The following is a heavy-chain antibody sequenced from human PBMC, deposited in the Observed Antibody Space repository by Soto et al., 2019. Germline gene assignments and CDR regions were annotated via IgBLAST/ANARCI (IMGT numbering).Heavy chain of an antibody. CDR2: IYYSGST. V-gene: IGHV4-30-4*01. Sequence: QVQLQESGPGLVKPSQTLSLTCTVSGGSISSGDYYWSWIRQPPGKGLEWLGYIYYSGSTYYNPSLKSRVTISVDTSKNQFSLKLSSVTAADTAVYYCARVSEGPYYDSSGYPDYWGQGTLVTVSS. CDR1: GGSISSGDYY. J-gene: IGHJ4*02. D-gene: IGHD3-22*01. CDR3: ARVSEGPYYDSSGYPDY.